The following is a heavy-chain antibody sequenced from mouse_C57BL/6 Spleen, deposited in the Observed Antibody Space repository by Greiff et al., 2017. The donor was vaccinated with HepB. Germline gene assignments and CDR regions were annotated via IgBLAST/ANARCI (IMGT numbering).Heavy chain of an antibody. V-gene: IGHV10-1*01. J-gene: IGHJ3*01. CDR3: VRDYYASPSFAY. CDR2: IRSKSNNYAT. D-gene: IGHD1-1*01. Sequence: VQLKESGGGLVQPKGSLKLSCAASGFSFNTYAMNWVRQAPGKGLEWVARIRSKSNNYATYYADSVKDRFTISRDDSESMLYLQMNNLKTEDTAMYYCVRDYYASPSFAYWGQGTLVTVSA. CDR1: GFSFNTYA.